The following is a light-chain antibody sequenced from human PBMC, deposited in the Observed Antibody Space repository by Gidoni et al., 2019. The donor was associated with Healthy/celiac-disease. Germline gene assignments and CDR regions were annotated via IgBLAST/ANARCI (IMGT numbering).Light chain of an antibody. CDR3: QRSYSTPW. J-gene: IGKJ1*01. V-gene: IGKV1-39*01. CDR1: QSISSY. CDR2: ATS. Sequence: DIQMTQSPSPLSASVGDRVTITGRASQSISSYLNWYQQKPGKAPKLLVDATSSLQIGVPSRFSGSGSGTDFTLTISSLQPEDFATYYCQRSYSTPWFGQGTKVEIK.